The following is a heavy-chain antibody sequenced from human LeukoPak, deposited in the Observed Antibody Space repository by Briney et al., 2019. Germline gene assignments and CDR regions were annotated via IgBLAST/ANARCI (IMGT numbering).Heavy chain of an antibody. CDR1: GGSISSSNW. D-gene: IGHD6-19*01. CDR3: ASLLYSSGWYARWFDP. V-gene: IGHV4-4*02. CDR2: IFHSGST. Sequence: SETLSLTCAVSGGSISSSNWWSWVRQPPGKGLEWIGEIFHSGSTNYNPSLKSRVTISVDTSKNQFSPKLSSVTAADTAVYYCASLLYSSGWYARWFDPWGQGTLVTVSS. J-gene: IGHJ5*02.